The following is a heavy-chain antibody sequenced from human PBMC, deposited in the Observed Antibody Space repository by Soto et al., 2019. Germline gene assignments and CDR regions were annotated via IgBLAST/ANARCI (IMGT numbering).Heavy chain of an antibody. J-gene: IGHJ4*02. V-gene: IGHV1-2*02. Sequence: ASVKVSCKASGYTFTGHYIHWVRQAPEQGPEWMGEIGPESGATRYAQRFQGRVTMTRDMSITTVYMELNNLSPDDTAVYYCGRGRSGQIVVFYWGQGTPVTVPQ. D-gene: IGHD1-26*01. CDR3: GRGRSGQIVVFY. CDR1: GYTFTGHY. CDR2: IGPESGAT.